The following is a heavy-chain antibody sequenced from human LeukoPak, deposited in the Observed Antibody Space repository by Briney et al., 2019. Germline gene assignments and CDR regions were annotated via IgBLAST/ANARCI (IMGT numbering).Heavy chain of an antibody. CDR1: GFTFSSYA. Sequence: GGSLRLSCAASGFTFSSYAMSWVRQAPGKGLEGVSAISGSGDRTFYADSVKGRLTISRDNSKNTLYLHLNTVRAEDTALYYCARGGTNYYYMDVWGNGTTVTVSS. CDR2: ISGSGDRT. D-gene: IGHD3-10*01. CDR3: ARGGTNYYYMDV. V-gene: IGHV3-23*01. J-gene: IGHJ6*03.